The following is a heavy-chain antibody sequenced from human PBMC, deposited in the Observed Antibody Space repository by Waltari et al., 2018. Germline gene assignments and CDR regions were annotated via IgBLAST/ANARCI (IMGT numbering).Heavy chain of an antibody. CDR3: ASMAAAGTRDY. CDR2: INHRGST. CDR1: GGSFSGYY. V-gene: IGHV4-34*01. J-gene: IGHJ4*02. Sequence: QVQLQQWGAGLLKPSETLSLTCAVYGGSFSGYYWSWIRQPPGKGLEWIGEINHRGSTNYNPSLKSRVTISVDTSKNQFSLKLSSVTAADTAVYYCASMAAAGTRDYWGQGTLVTVSS. D-gene: IGHD6-13*01.